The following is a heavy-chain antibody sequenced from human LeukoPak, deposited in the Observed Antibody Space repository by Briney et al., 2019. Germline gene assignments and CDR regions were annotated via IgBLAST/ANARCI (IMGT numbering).Heavy chain of an antibody. CDR3: AKGGIMQSSSPGLQYFDL. CDR1: GFTFSSYA. V-gene: IGHV3-23*01. J-gene: IGHJ2*01. CDR2: IGDSGCST. D-gene: IGHD6-6*01. Sequence: GGSLRLSCAASGFTFSSYAMSWVRQAPGKGLEWVSVIGDSGCSTYYADSVKGRFTISRDSSKNTLYLQMNSLRAEDTAVYYCAKGGIMQSSSPGLQYFDLWGRGTLVSVSS.